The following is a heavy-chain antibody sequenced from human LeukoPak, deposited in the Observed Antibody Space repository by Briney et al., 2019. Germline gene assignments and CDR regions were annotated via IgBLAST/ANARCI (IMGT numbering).Heavy chain of an antibody. CDR2: IKQDGSEK. Sequence: GGSLRLSCAASGFTFISYWMSWVRQAPGKGLEWVASIKQDGSEKYYVDSVKGRFTISRDNAKNSLYLQMNSLRAEDTAVYYCARALPYSSGRFDYWGQGTLVTVSS. CDR1: GFTFISYW. CDR3: ARALPYSSGRFDY. J-gene: IGHJ4*02. V-gene: IGHV3-7*01. D-gene: IGHD6-19*01.